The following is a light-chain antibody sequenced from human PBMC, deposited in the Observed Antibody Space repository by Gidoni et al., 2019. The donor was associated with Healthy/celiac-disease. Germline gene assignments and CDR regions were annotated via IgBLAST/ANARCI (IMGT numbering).Light chain of an antibody. CDR1: SSDVGSYNL. Sequence: QSALTQPASVSGSPGHSITISCTGPSSDVGSYNLVPWYQQHPGKAPKLMIYEVSKRPSGVSNRFSGSKSGNTASLTISGLQAEDEADYYCCSYAGSSTLVFGGGTKLTVL. CDR3: CSYAGSSTLV. J-gene: IGLJ2*01. V-gene: IGLV2-23*02. CDR2: EVS.